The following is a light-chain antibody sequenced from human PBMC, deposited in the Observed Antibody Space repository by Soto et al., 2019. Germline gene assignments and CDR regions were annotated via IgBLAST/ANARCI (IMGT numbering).Light chain of an antibody. J-gene: IGKJ1*01. CDR1: QSVSNNY. CDR3: QQYGSSGT. V-gene: IGKV3-20*01. CDR2: GAS. Sequence: EIVLTQSPGTLSLSPGERATLSCRASQSVSNNYLAWYQQNPGQAPRLLIYGASNRATGIPDRFSGSGAGTDFPLTISRLEPEDFAVYYCQQYGSSGTFGQGTKVDIK.